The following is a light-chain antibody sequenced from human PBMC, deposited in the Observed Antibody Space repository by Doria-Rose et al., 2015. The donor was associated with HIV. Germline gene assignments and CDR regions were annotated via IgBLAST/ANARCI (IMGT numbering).Light chain of an antibody. CDR2: AAA. J-gene: IGKJ4*01. CDR3: QQANSFPLT. V-gene: IGKV1-12*01. Sequence: TQPPSSVSASVGGRVTITCRASQGISSWLAWFQQKAGKAPKLLIYAAASLQRGVPSRFSGSGSGTDFTLTISSLQPEDFATCYCQQANSFPLTFGGGTKVEIK. CDR1: QGISSW.